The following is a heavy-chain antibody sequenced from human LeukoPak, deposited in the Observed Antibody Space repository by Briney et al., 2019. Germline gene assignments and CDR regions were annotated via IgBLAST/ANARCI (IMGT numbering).Heavy chain of an antibody. D-gene: IGHD6-6*01. CDR1: GFTFSNYA. Sequence: PGGSLRLSCAASGFTFSNYAMTWVRQAPGKGLEWVSAISGSGDKTYYGDSVKGRFTISRDNSKNTLYLQMNSLRAEDTAVYYCAREYSSSSHNWFDPWGQGTLVTVSS. CDR2: ISGSGDKT. V-gene: IGHV3-23*01. CDR3: AREYSSSSHNWFDP. J-gene: IGHJ5*02.